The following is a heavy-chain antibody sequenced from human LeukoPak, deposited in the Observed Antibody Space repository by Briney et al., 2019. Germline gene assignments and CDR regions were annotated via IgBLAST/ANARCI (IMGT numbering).Heavy chain of an antibody. J-gene: IGHJ4*02. CDR3: ARVVVITGGFDY. D-gene: IGHD3-22*01. V-gene: IGHV3-7*01. CDR2: IKQDGSEK. Sequence: PGGSLRLSCAASGFTFSSDWMSWVRQAPGKGLEWVANIKQDGSEKYYVDSVKGRFTISRDNAKNSLYLQMNSLRAEDTAVYYCARVVVITGGFDYWGQGTLVTVSS. CDR1: GFTFSSDW.